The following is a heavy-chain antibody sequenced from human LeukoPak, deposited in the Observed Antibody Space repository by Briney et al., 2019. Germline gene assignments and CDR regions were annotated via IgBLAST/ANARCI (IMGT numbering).Heavy chain of an antibody. J-gene: IGHJ3*02. CDR3: ARGYYDRSGYYHDAFDI. D-gene: IGHD3-22*01. CDR1: GFTFSSYW. CDR2: INSDGSST. V-gene: IGHV3-74*01. Sequence: GGSLRLSCAASGFTFSSYWMHWVRQAPGKGLVWVSRINSDGSSTSYADSVKGRFTISRDNAKNTLYLQMNSLRAEDTAVYYCARGYYDRSGYYHDAFDIWGQGTMVTVSS.